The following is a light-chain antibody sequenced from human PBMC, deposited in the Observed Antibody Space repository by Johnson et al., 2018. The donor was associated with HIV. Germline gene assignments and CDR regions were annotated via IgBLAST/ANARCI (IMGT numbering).Light chain of an antibody. Sequence: QSALTQPPSVSAAPGQKVTISCSGSSSNIGNNYVSWYQQLPGTAPKLLIYANNKRPSGIPDRFSGSKSGTSATLGITGLQTGDEADYFCGTWDSSLRGVFGTGTKVTVL. V-gene: IGLV1-51*01. CDR1: SSNIGNNY. J-gene: IGLJ1*01. CDR2: ANN. CDR3: GTWDSSLRGV.